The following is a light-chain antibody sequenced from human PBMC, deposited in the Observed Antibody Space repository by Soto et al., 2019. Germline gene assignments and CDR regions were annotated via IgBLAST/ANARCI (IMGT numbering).Light chain of an antibody. CDR2: DAS. CDR3: QQRSNWPPRVT. V-gene: IGKV3-11*01. CDR1: QSVSSY. Sequence: EIVLTQSPATLSLSPGERATLSCRASQSVSSYLAWYQQKPGQAPRLLIYDASNRATGIPARFSGSGSGKDFTLTINSLEPEDFAFYYCQQRSNWPPRVTFGHGKRLEI. J-gene: IGKJ5*01.